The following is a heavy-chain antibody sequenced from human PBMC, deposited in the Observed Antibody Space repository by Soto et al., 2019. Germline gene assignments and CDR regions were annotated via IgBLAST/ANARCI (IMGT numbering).Heavy chain of an antibody. CDR2: VIPMFGTA. CDR3: AVGFKVHYYCLVV. CDR1: GGIFTATA. D-gene: IGHD3-10*01. J-gene: IGHJ6*03. Sequence: VCCKSSGGIFTATAISWVRQAPGQGPEWVGGVIPMFGTANYPQRFQGRVTITADESTNTAYMQLSSLRSEDTAVYFCAVGFKVHYYCLVVGGQATTVTVSS. V-gene: IGHV1-69*01.